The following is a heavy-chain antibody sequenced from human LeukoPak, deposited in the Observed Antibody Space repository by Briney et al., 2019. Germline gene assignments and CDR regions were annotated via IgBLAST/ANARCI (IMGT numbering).Heavy chain of an antibody. CDR3: GKVGGGGKPFDN. CDR1: GFTFSSYA. V-gene: IGHV3-23*01. CDR2: ISDSGGST. Sequence: PGGSLRLSCAASGFTFSSYAMSWVRQAPGKGLEWVSLISDSGGSTYYADSVKGRFTISRDNSKNTLYLQMNSLRAEDTAVYYCGKVGGGGKPFDNGGRGTWVTVPS. J-gene: IGHJ4*02. D-gene: IGHD3-16*01.